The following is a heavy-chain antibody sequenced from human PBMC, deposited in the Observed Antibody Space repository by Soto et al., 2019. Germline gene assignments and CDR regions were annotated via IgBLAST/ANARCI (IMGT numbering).Heavy chain of an antibody. CDR3: ARDRGSYRPSVGFDI. Sequence: QVQLVQSGAEVKKPGASVKVSCKASGYTFTSYAMHWVRQAPGQRLEWMGWINAGNGNTKYSQKFQGRVTITRDTSASTAYMELSSLRSEDTAVYYCARDRGSYRPSVGFDIWGQGTMVTVSS. V-gene: IGHV1-3*01. J-gene: IGHJ3*02. D-gene: IGHD1-26*01. CDR2: INAGNGNT. CDR1: GYTFTSYA.